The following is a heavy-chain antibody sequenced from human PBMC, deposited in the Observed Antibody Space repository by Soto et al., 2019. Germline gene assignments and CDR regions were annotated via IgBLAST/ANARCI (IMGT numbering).Heavy chain of an antibody. Sequence: GGSLRLSCAASGFTFSSYTMNWVRQAPGKGLEWVSSISGSSSSTYYADSVKGRFTISRDNAKNTLYLQMNSLRAEDTAVYYCAKDFVSVGYSSSWYEYWGQGTRVSVSS. J-gene: IGHJ1*01. D-gene: IGHD6-13*01. CDR1: GFTFSSYT. V-gene: IGHV3-23*01. CDR3: AKDFVSVGYSSSWYEY. CDR2: ISGSSSST.